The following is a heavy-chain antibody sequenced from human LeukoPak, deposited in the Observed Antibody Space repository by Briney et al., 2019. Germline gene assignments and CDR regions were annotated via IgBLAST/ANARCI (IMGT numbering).Heavy chain of an antibody. CDR1: GYTFTSYD. CDR2: IIPILGIA. D-gene: IGHD6-19*01. V-gene: IGHV1-69*04. CDR3: ARAAVAVPRGFDY. Sequence: GASVKVSCKASGYTFTSYDISWVRQAPGQGLEWMGRIIPILGIANYAQKFQGRVTITADKSTSTAYMELSSLRSEDTAVYYCARAAVAVPRGFDYWGQGTLVTVSS. J-gene: IGHJ4*02.